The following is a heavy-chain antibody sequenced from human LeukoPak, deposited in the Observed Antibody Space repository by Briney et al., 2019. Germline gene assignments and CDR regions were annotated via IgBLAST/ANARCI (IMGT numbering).Heavy chain of an antibody. V-gene: IGHV1-18*01. CDR3: ARRYCRGGSCGTADY. CDR1: GYTFSNYG. D-gene: IGHD2-15*01. CDR2: ISTYNGNT. J-gene: IGHJ4*02. Sequence: ASVKVSCKASGYTFSNYGINWVRQAPGQGLEWMGLISTYNGNTNYAQNLQRRVTMTTDTSTSTAYMELRSLKSDDTAVYYCARRYCRGGSCGTADYWGQGTLVTVSS.